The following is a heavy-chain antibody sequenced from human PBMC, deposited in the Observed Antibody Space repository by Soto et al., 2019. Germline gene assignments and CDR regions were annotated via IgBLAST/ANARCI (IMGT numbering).Heavy chain of an antibody. CDR2: IFHSGST. V-gene: IGHV4-4*02. D-gene: IGHD1-26*01. CDR3: AHRPIVGAAI. Sequence: QVQLQESGPVLVKPSGTLSLTCAVVGGSISNRNWWTLVRQPPGKGLDWIGEIFHSGSTNYNSSLMGRVTISVDKANNQFSLQLRSVTAADTAVYYCAHRPIVGAAIWCQGPLVTVSS. J-gene: IGHJ4*02. CDR1: GGSISNRNW.